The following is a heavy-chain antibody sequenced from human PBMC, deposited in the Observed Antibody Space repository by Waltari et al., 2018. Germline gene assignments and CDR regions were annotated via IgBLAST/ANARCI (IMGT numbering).Heavy chain of an antibody. Sequence: QVQLVQSGAEVKKPGASVKVSCKASGYTFTSYYMHWVRQAPGQGLEWLGIINPSGGSTSYGQKFQGRVTMTRDTSTSTVYMELSSLGSEDTAVYYCAGSSSGSYVHPAPWYYWGQGTLVTVSS. D-gene: IGHD1-26*01. CDR3: AGSSSGSYVHPAPWYY. CDR2: INPSGGST. V-gene: IGHV1-46*01. J-gene: IGHJ4*02. CDR1: GYTFTSYY.